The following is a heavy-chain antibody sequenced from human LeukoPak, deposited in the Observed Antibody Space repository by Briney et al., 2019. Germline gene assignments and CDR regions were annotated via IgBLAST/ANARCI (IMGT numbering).Heavy chain of an antibody. V-gene: IGHV1-2*06. CDR3: ARSPPHVRFLEWLLPKKNWFDP. CDR1: GYTFTGYY. J-gene: IGHJ5*02. Sequence: GASVKVSCKASGYTFTGYYMHWVRQAPGQGLEWMGRINPNSGGTNYAQKFQGRVTMTRDASISTAYMELSRLRSDDTAVHYCARSPPHVRFLEWLLPKKNWFDPWGQGTLVTVSS. CDR2: INPNSGGT. D-gene: IGHD3-3*01.